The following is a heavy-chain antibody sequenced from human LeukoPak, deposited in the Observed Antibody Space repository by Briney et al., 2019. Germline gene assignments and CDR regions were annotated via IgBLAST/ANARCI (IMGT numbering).Heavy chain of an antibody. CDR3: VRDGDDYNFDY. D-gene: IGHD5-24*01. CDR2: VKGDGSFT. J-gene: IGHJ4*02. Sequence: GGSLRLSCAASGFTFRNYWMHWVRHAPGKGLVWVSRVKGDGSFTDYADSVKGRFTISRDNAKNTLYLQMYSLRAEDTAAYYCVRDGDDYNFDYWGQGSLVTVSS. CDR1: GFTFRNYW. V-gene: IGHV3-74*01.